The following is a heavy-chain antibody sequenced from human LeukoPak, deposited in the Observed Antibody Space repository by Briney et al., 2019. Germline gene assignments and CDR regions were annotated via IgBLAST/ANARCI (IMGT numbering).Heavy chain of an antibody. CDR3: ARGGYDFWSATPAVLDY. CDR2: IIPIFGTA. J-gene: IGHJ4*02. V-gene: IGHV1-69*05. CDR1: GGTFSSYA. Sequence: SVKVSCKASGGTFSSYAISWVRQAPGQGLEWMGGIIPIFGTANYAQKFQGRVTITTDESTSTAYMELSSLRSEDTAVYYCARGGYDFWSATPAVLDYWGQGTLVTVSS. D-gene: IGHD3-3*01.